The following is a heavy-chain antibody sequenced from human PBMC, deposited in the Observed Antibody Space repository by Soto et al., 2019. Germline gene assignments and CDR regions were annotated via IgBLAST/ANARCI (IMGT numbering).Heavy chain of an antibody. CDR2: IYYSGST. J-gene: IGHJ6*02. CDR1: GGSVNIGTYC. Sequence: SETLSLTCTVPGGSVNIGTYCWSWIRQPPGKGLEWIGYIYYSGSTNYNPSLKSRVTISVDTSKNQFSLKLSSVTAADTAVYYCARRVDDTVVEAYYYYGMDVWGQGTTVTVSS. D-gene: IGHD2-15*01. CDR3: ARRVDDTVVEAYYYYGMDV. V-gene: IGHV4-61*01.